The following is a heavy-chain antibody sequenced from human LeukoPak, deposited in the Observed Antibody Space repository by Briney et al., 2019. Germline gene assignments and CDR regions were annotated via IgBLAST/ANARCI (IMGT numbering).Heavy chain of an antibody. CDR1: GYTLTELS. V-gene: IGHV1-24*01. D-gene: IGHD3-16*01. CDR2: FDPEDGET. Sequence: GASVRVSCKVSGYTLTELSMHWVRQAPGKGLEWMGGFDPEDGETIYAQKFQGRVTMTEDTSTDTAYMELSSLRSEDTAVYYCATALGPEPGFDYWGQGTLVTVSS. J-gene: IGHJ4*02. CDR3: ATALGPEPGFDY.